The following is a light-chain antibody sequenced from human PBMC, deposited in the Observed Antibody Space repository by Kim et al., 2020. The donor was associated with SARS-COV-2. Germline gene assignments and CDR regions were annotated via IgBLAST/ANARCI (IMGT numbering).Light chain of an antibody. V-gene: IGLV1-47*01. J-gene: IGLJ3*02. Sequence: SHIIACPGSSSNIGINYVYCNQHLPGEAPKLLIYWNKKRDSGVPALVSGAKSGTSASLAISGLRSEDGADYFCSTWDNDLSGPVFGGGTQLTVL. CDR1: SSNIGINY. CDR2: WNK. CDR3: STWDNDLSGPV.